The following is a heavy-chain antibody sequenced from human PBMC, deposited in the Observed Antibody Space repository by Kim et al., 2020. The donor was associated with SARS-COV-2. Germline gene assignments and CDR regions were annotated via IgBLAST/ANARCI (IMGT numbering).Heavy chain of an antibody. D-gene: IGHD1-26*01. CDR1: GYTFTSYY. CDR2: INPSGGST. Sequence: ASVKVSCKASGYTFTSYYMHWVRQAPGQGLEWMGIINPSGGSTSYAQKFQGRVTMTRDTSTSTVYMELSSLRSEDTAVYYCAREDPGWDTSGYYYMDVWGKGSTVTVSS. CDR3: AREDPGWDTSGYYYMDV. V-gene: IGHV1-46*01. J-gene: IGHJ6*03.